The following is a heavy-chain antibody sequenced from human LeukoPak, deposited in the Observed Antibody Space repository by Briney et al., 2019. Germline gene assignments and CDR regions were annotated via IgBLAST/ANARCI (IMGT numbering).Heavy chain of an antibody. J-gene: IGHJ5*02. CDR2: ISAYNGNT. D-gene: IGHD2-2*01. CDR3: ARDQRGNWFDP. CDR1: GYTFTSYG. Sequence: EASVKVSRKASGYTFTSYGISWVRQAPGQGLEWMGWISAYNGNTNYAQKLQGRVTMTTDTSTSTAYMELRSLRSDDTAVYYCARDQRGNWFDPWGQGTLVTVSS. V-gene: IGHV1-18*01.